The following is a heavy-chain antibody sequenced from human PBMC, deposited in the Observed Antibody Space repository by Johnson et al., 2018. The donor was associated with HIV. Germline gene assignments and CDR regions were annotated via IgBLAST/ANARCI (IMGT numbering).Heavy chain of an antibody. CDR3: ATGSGVVVTADGLLQLHDAFDI. V-gene: IGHV3-53*01. CDR1: GFTVSNNY. Sequence: VQLVESGGGLIQPGGSLRLSCAASGFTVSNNYMSWVRQAPGKGLAWVSIIYNDGNTYYADSVKGRFTISRANSKNTVFLQMNTLRAEDTAVYYRATGSGVVVTADGLLQLHDAFDIWGRGTMVTVSS. CDR2: IYNDGNT. D-gene: IGHD2-15*01. J-gene: IGHJ3*02.